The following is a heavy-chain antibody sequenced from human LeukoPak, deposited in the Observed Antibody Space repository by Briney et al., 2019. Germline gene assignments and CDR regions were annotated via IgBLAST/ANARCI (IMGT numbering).Heavy chain of an antibody. CDR2: ISPNSGGT. J-gene: IGHJ3*02. V-gene: IGHV1-2*02. CDR3: ARDVASDAFDI. Sequence: ASVKVSCKASGYTFTGYYMHWVRQAPGQGLEWVGWISPNSGGTHYARNFQGRVTLTRDTSISTAYMELSRLISDDTAVYYCARDVASDAFDIWGQGTMVTVSS. CDR1: GYTFTGYY. D-gene: IGHD5-12*01.